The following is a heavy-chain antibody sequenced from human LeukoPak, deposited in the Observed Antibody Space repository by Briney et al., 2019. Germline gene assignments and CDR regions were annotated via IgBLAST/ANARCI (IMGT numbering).Heavy chain of an antibody. V-gene: IGHV3-48*03. Sequence: GGSLRLSCAASGFTFSSYEMNWVRQAPGKGLEWVSYISSSGSTIYYADSVKGRFTISRDNAKNSLYLQMNSLRAEDTAVYYCARDLKGYNWNDWSYYYMDVWGKGTTVTVSS. CDR3: ARDLKGYNWNDWSYYYMDV. D-gene: IGHD1-20*01. J-gene: IGHJ6*03. CDR2: ISSSGSTI. CDR1: GFTFSSYE.